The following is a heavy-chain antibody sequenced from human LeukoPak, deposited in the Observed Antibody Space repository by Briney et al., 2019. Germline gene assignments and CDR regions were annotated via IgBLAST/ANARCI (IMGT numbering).Heavy chain of an antibody. J-gene: IGHJ6*03. Sequence: PSETLSLTCTVSGGSISSYYWSWIRQPPGKGLEWIGYISYSGSTNYNPSLKSRVTISVDTSKNQFSLKLSSVTAADTAVYYCARGPTIVKVVFYYYYMDVWGKGTTVTVSS. CDR2: ISYSGST. CDR3: ARGPTIVKVVFYYYYMDV. V-gene: IGHV4-59*12. D-gene: IGHD5-12*01. CDR1: GGSISSYY.